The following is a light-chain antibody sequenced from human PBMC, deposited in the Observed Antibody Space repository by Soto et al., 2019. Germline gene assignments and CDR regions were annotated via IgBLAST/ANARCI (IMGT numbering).Light chain of an antibody. CDR3: QQRSNWPRT. CDR2: EAS. V-gene: IGKV3-11*01. Sequence: EIVLTQSPVTLSASPGERVTLSCRASQSVDINLAWYQQKPGQAPRLLISEASTRASDIPSRFSGSGSGTDFTLTISSLEPEDFAVYYCQQRSNWPRTFGQGTRLEIK. J-gene: IGKJ5*01. CDR1: QSVDIN.